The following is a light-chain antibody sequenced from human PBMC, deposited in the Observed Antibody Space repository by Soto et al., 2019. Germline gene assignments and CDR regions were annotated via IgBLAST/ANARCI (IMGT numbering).Light chain of an antibody. CDR2: AAS. Sequence: DVQMTQSPSSLSASVGDRVTITCRASQDINSYLAWYQQKPGNAPKSLIYAASSLQTGVPSRFSGSESGTDFTLTINNLQPEDSATYXXQQYNIYPLTFGGGTKVEIK. CDR1: QDINSY. V-gene: IGKV1D-16*01. J-gene: IGKJ4*01. CDR3: QQYNIYPLT.